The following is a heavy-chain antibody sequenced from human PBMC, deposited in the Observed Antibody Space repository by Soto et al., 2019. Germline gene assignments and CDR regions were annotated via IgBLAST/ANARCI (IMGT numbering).Heavy chain of an antibody. D-gene: IGHD6-19*01. Sequence: VGSRWLSRAASELTLCSCWMHCDHQAPGKGLEWVAVIWYDGSNKYYADSVKGRFTISRDNSKNTLYLQMNSLRAEDTAVYYCARPTRPYSSGWYDAFDICGQRTTVTVSS. J-gene: IGHJ3*02. CDR1: ELTLCSCW. CDR3: ARPTRPYSSGWYDAFDI. CDR2: IWYDGSNK. V-gene: IGHV3-33*01.